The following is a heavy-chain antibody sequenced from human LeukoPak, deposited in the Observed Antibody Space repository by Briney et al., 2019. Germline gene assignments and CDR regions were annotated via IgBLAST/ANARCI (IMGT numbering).Heavy chain of an antibody. Sequence: SETLSLTCTVSGYSISSDYYWGWIRQPPGKGLEWIGNIYHTGSTYYNPALKSRVTISLDTSRNQFSLKLSSVTAADTAVYSFERVGYRNTQNYYHHHMHLWEKGPTV. V-gene: IGHV4-38-2*02. CDR2: IYHTGST. D-gene: IGHD6-13*01. J-gene: IGHJ6*03. CDR3: ERVGYRNTQNYYHHHMHL. CDR1: GYSISSDYY.